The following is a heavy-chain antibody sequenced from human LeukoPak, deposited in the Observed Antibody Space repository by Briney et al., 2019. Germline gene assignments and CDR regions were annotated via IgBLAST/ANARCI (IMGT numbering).Heavy chain of an antibody. CDR1: GFTFSSYW. CDR3: ATRGLTGYFFSR. V-gene: IGHV3-7*01. D-gene: IGHD3-9*01. CDR2: INQDGSEK. Sequence: GGSLRLSCAASGFTFSSYWMSWVRQAPGKGLEWVANINQDGSEKYYVDSVKGRFTVSRDNTKNSLYLQMNSLRVEDTAVYYCATRGLTGYFFSRWGQGTLVTVSS. J-gene: IGHJ4*02.